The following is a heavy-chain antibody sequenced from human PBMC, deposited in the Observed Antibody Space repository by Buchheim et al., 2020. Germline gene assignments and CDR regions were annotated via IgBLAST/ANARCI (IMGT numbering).Heavy chain of an antibody. V-gene: IGHV1-8*01. D-gene: IGHD2-2*01. CDR1: GYTFTSYD. Sequence: QVQLVQSGAEVKKPGASVKVSCKASGYTFTSYDINWVRQATGQGLEWMGWMNPNSGNTGYAQKFQGRVTMTRNTSISTAYMELSSLRSEDTAVYYCARLYCSSTSCYGVSYYYYGMDVWGQGTT. CDR2: MNPNSGNT. J-gene: IGHJ6*02. CDR3: ARLYCSSTSCYGVSYYYYGMDV.